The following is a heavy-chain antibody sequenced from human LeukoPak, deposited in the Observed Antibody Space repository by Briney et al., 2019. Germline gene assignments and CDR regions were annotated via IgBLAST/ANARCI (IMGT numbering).Heavy chain of an antibody. CDR2: INPNSGCT. D-gene: IGHD5/OR15-5a*01. Sequence: GASVKVSCKAAGDTFTGYYMHWVRQAPGQGLEWRGWINPNSGCTNYAQKFQGRVTMTTDTSISTAYMELSSLRSDHTAAYYCATARDRNSVYSSLAYWGQGTLVIVSS. J-gene: IGHJ4*02. V-gene: IGHV1-2*02. CDR3: ATARDRNSVYSSLAY. CDR1: GDTFTGYY.